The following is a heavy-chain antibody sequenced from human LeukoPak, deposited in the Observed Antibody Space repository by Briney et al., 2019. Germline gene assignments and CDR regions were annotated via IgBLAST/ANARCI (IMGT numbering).Heavy chain of an antibody. CDR1: GFTFSSYG. V-gene: IGHV3-30*03. D-gene: IGHD3-22*01. CDR3: ARAPSFYDSSGYYTFGY. CDR2: ISYDGSNK. Sequence: GGSLRLSCAASGFTFSSYGMHWVRQAPGKGLEWVAVISYDGSNKYYADSVKGRFTISRDNSKNTLYLQMNSLRAEDTAVYYCARAPSFYDSSGYYTFGYWGQGTLVTVSS. J-gene: IGHJ4*02.